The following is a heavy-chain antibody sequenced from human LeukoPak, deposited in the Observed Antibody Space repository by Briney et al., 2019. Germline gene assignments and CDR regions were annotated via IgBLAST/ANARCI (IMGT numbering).Heavy chain of an antibody. J-gene: IGHJ4*02. CDR1: GFTVSTNY. Sequence: GGSLRLSCAASGFTVSTNYMSWVRQAPGKGLEWVSAISGSGGSTYYADSVKGRFTISRDNSKNTLYLQMNSLRAEDTAVYYCAKDLEPFYFDYWGQGTLVTVSS. CDR2: ISGSGGST. CDR3: AKDLEPFYFDY. V-gene: IGHV3-23*01. D-gene: IGHD1-1*01.